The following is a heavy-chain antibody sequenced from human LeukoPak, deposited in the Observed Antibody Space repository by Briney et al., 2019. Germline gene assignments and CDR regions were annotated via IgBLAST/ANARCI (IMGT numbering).Heavy chain of an antibody. J-gene: IGHJ4*02. CDR3: ARARAPGGLTWTFDY. D-gene: IGHD2-15*01. CDR2: IYTTGST. Sequence: SQTLSLTCTVSGGSISSGSYYWSWIRQPAGKGLEWIGRIYTTGSTNYNPSLKSRVTISVDTSKNQSSLKLSSVTAADTAVYYCARARAPGGLTWTFDYWGQGTLVTVSS. V-gene: IGHV4-61*02. CDR1: GGSISSGSYY.